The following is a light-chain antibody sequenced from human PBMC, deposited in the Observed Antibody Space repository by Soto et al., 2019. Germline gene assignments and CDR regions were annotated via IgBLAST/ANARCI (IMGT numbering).Light chain of an antibody. J-gene: IGKJ1*01. Sequence: IKMTPSPCTPARTVGDSVTITCRASQTISSWLAWYQQKPGKAPKLLIYKASTLESGVPSRFSGSGSGTEFTLTISSLQPDDFATYYCLQYNAYSRTFGQGTKVDIK. V-gene: IGKV1-5*03. CDR2: KAS. CDR1: QTISSW. CDR3: LQYNAYSRT.